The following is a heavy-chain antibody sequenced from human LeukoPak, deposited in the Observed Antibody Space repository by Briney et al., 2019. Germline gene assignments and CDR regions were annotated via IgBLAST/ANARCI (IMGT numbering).Heavy chain of an antibody. CDR2: ISSSSSTI. CDR1: ELTFSSYG. CDR3: ARDRGSNDYGDYGNYYYYGMDV. Sequence: GGSLRLSCAASELTFSSYGMIWVRQAPGKGLEWVSYISSSSSTIYYADSVKGRFTISRDNAKNSLYLQMNSLRDEDTAVYYCARDRGSNDYGDYGNYYYYGMDVWGQGTTVTVSS. J-gene: IGHJ6*02. V-gene: IGHV3-48*02. D-gene: IGHD4-17*01.